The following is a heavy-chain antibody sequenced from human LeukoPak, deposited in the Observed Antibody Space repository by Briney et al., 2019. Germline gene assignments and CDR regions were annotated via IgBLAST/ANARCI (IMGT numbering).Heavy chain of an antibody. CDR1: GGTFSSYA. CDR3: ARETESGSYYSASWFDP. V-gene: IGHV1-69*04. D-gene: IGHD1-26*01. J-gene: IGHJ5*02. Sequence: SVKVSCKASGGTFSSYAISWVRQAPGQGREWMGRIIPILGIANYAQKFQGRVTITADKSTSTAYMELSSLRSEDTAVYYCARETESGSYYSASWFDPWGQGTLVTVSS. CDR2: IIPILGIA.